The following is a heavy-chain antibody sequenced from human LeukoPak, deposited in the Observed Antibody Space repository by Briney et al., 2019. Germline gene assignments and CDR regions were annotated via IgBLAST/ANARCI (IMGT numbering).Heavy chain of an antibody. J-gene: IGHJ1*01. D-gene: IGHD2-2*01. Sequence: PSETLSLTCTVPGGSISSYYWSWIRQPPGKGLEWIGYIYYSGSTNYNPSLKSRVTVSVDTSKNQFSLKLSSVTAVDTAVYYCARDKGTNWGQGTLVTVSS. CDR1: GGSISSYY. CDR2: IYYSGST. CDR3: ARDKGTN. V-gene: IGHV4-59*01.